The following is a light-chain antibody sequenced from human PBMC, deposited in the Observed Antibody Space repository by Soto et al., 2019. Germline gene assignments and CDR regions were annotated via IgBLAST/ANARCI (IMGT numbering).Light chain of an antibody. V-gene: IGKV3-11*01. CDR1: QSINTR. CDR3: QQRSNRPLT. Sequence: TQSPSTLSASVGDRVTITCRASQSINTRLAWYQHRPGQAPRLLLFRASTRATGVPARFSGSGSGTDFTLTISSLDPEDFAVYYCQQRSNRPLTFGQGTRLEIK. J-gene: IGKJ5*01. CDR2: RAS.